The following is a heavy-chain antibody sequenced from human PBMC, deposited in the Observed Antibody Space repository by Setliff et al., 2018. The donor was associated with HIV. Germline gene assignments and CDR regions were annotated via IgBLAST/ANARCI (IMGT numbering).Heavy chain of an antibody. D-gene: IGHD1-26*01. CDR1: GFTFSNAW. V-gene: IGHV3-15*01. Sequence: GGSLRLSCEASGFTFSNAWMSWVRQAPGKGLEWVGRIKSKTDGGATEYAAPVKGRFSISRDDSKNTLTLQMNSLKIEDTAVYYCTSGASLLGAKEVFFDYWGQGALVTVSS. CDR3: TSGASLLGAKEVFFDY. CDR2: IKSKTDGGAT. J-gene: IGHJ4*02.